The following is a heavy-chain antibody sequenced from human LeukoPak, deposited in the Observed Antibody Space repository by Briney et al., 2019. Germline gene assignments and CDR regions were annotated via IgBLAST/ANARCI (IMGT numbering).Heavy chain of an antibody. CDR1: VYSFTSYW. V-gene: IGHV5-51*01. CDR2: IYPGDSDT. D-gene: IGHD3-22*01. J-gene: IGHJ4*02. CDR3: ARRYYYDSSGYYSFDY. Sequence: GESLKISCKGSVYSFTSYWIGWVRQMPGKGLEWMGIIYPGDSDTRYSPSFQGQVTISADKSISTAYLQWSSLKASDTAMYYCARRYYYDSSGYYSFDYWGQGTLVTVSS.